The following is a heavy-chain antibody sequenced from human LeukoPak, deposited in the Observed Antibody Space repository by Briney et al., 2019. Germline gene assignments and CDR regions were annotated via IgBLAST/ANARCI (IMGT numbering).Heavy chain of an antibody. V-gene: IGHV1-2*02. CDR2: INPNSGGT. J-gene: IGHJ5*02. CDR1: GYTFTGYY. D-gene: IGHD2-15*01. Sequence: VASVKVSCEASGYTFTGYYMHWVRQAPGQGLEWMGWINPNSGGTNYAQKFQGRVTKTRDTSISTAYMELSRLRSDDTAVYYCAREDYGYCSGGNCLNWFDPWGQGTLVTVSS. CDR3: AREDYGYCSGGNCLNWFDP.